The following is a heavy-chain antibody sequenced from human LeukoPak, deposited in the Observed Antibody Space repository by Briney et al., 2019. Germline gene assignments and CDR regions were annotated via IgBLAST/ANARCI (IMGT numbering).Heavy chain of an antibody. J-gene: IGHJ5*02. Sequence: SETLSLTCTVSGDSISSDYWSWIRQPPGKGLEWIGYIIYGGSTNYNPSLKSRVTISVDTSKKQFSLKLKSVTAADTAVYYCAKGAGPPWFDPWGQGTLVTVSS. CDR3: AKGAGPPWFDP. V-gene: IGHV4-59*01. CDR2: IIYGGST. CDR1: GDSISSDY. D-gene: IGHD6-19*01.